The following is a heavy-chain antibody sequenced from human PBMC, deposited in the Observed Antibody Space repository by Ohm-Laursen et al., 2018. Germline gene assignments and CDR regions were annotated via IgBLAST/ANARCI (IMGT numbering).Heavy chain of an antibody. CDR3: ARAQNTMVRGVIPRPNWFDP. J-gene: IGHJ5*02. CDR2: IYYSGST. D-gene: IGHD3-10*01. CDR1: GGSISPYY. V-gene: IGHV4-59*08. Sequence: SQTLSLTCTVSGGSISPYYWSWFRLPPGKGLEWIGYIYYSGSTNYNPSLKSRVTFSLDTSGNQFSLQLTSATAADTAVYYCARAQNTMVRGVIPRPNWFDPWGQGTLVTVSS.